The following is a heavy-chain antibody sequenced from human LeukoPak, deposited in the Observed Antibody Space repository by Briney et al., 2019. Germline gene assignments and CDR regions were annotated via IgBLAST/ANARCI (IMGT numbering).Heavy chain of an antibody. J-gene: IGHJ4*02. CDR2: INTITGNP. Sequence: GASVKVSCKASGYTFTNFAINWVRQAPGQGPEWMGWINTITGNPTYAQGFTGRFVFSLDTSVSTAYLQISSLEAEDTAVYYCTRDQDFXSGRYRRDFDYWGQGTLVTVSS. CDR1: GYTFTNFA. D-gene: IGHD3-3*01. V-gene: IGHV7-4-1*02. CDR3: TRDQDFXSGRYRRDFDY.